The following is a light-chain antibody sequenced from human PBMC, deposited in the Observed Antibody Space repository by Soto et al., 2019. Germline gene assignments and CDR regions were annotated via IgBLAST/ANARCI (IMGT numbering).Light chain of an antibody. J-gene: IGLJ1*01. V-gene: IGLV2-14*01. CDR2: EVT. CDR1: SNDIGGYKY. Sequence: QSVLTQPASVSGSPGQSITISCTGTSNDIGGYKYVSWYQQHPGKVPKLMIYEVTYRPSGVSDRFSGSKSGNTASLTVSGLQAEDEADYYCSSFTNSCTLYGCGSGTNVTVL. CDR3: SSFTNSCTLYG.